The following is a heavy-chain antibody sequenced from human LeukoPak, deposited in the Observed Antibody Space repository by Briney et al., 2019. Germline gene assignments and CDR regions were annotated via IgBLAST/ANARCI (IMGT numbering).Heavy chain of an antibody. V-gene: IGHV1-46*01. D-gene: IGHD6-6*01. CDR2: INPSGRST. CDR1: GYSFSIYY. CDR3: ARERGYSSPSFDY. Sequence: ASVKVSCKASGYSFSIYYMHFVRQAPGQGLEWMGIINPSGRSTNYAQKFQGRVTMTRDMPTSTVYMELSNLRSEDTAVYYCARERGYSSPSFDYWGQGTLVTVSS. J-gene: IGHJ4*02.